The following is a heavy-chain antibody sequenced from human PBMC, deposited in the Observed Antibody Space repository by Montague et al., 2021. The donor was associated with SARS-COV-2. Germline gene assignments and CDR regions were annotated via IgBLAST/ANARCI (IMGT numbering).Heavy chain of an antibody. V-gene: IGHV3-74*01. CDR1: GFTFRDCW. D-gene: IGHD1-1*01. CDR2: IETDGSAT. Sequence: SLRLSCAASGFTFRDCWMHWVRQAPGKGLVWVSRIETDGSATTYADSVEGRFTISRDNAKNTLYLQMDSLRAEDTAVYYCARGGPGTGMDYWGQGSLVTVSS. J-gene: IGHJ4*02. CDR3: ARGGPGTGMDY.